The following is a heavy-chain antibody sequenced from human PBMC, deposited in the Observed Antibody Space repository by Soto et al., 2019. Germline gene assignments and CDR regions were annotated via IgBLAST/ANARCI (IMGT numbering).Heavy chain of an antibody. J-gene: IGHJ4*02. V-gene: IGHV1-18*01. Sequence: QVQLVQSGAEVKKPGASVKVSCKASGYTFTSYGITWVRQAPGQGLEWMGWISANNGNTNYVQKFRGRVTMTTDTPTSTAYMDLGSLRSDDTAGYYCATDQECPDYWGQGTLVTVSS. CDR3: ATDQECPDY. CDR2: ISANNGNT. CDR1: GYTFTSYG.